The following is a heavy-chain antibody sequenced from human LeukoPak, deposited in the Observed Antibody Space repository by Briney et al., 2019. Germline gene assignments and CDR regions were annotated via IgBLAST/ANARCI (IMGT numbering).Heavy chain of an antibody. CDR2: ISAYNGNT. J-gene: IGHJ4*02. D-gene: IGHD6-13*01. CDR3: ASDHPRQKVVPYY. Sequence: ASVNVSCKASGYTFTSYAISWVRQAPGQGLEWMGWISAYNGNTNYAQKVQGRVTMTTDTSTSTAYMEVRSLRSDDTAVYYCASDHPRQKVVPYYGGQGTLVTVS. V-gene: IGHV1-18*01. CDR1: GYTFTSYA.